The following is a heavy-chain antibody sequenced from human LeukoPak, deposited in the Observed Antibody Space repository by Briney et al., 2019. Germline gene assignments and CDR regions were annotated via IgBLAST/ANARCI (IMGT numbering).Heavy chain of an antibody. CDR1: GFTFSRYW. V-gene: IGHV3-74*01. CDR3: ILAAAGTEFDS. J-gene: IGHJ4*02. Sequence: GGSLRLSCAASGFTFSRYWMHWVRQAPGKGLVWVSRINSDGSSTNYADSVKGRFTISRDNAKNTLYLQMNSLRVEDTAVYYCILAAAGTEFDSWGQGSLVTVSS. D-gene: IGHD6-13*01. CDR2: INSDGSST.